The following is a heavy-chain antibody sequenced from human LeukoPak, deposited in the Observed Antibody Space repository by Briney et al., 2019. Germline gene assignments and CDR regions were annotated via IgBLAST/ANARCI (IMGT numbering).Heavy chain of an antibody. J-gene: IGHJ4*02. Sequence: SETLSLTCTVSGGSISDSYWSWIRQPPGKGLEWIGSIFYKGNTYYHPSLKSRVTISVDTSKNQFSLKLSSVTAADTAVYYCARLLWFGGGIDYWGQGTLVTVSS. CDR3: ARLLWFGGGIDY. CDR1: GGSISDSY. CDR2: IFYKGNT. D-gene: IGHD3-10*01. V-gene: IGHV4-59*08.